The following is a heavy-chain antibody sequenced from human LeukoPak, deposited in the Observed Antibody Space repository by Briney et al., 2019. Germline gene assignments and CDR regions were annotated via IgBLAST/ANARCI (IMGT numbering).Heavy chain of an antibody. J-gene: IGHJ4*02. CDR1: GFTFSSYA. Sequence: GGSLRLSCAASGFTFSSYAMSWVRQAPGKGLEWVSLISGSGGTTYYADSAKGRFTISRDNSKNTLYLQMNSLRAEDTAVFYCALAYGDYARIDYWGQGTLVTVSS. V-gene: IGHV3-23*01. CDR2: ISGSGGTT. D-gene: IGHD4-17*01. CDR3: ALAYGDYARIDY.